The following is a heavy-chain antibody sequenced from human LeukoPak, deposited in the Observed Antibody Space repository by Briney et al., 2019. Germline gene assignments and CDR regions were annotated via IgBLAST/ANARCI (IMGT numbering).Heavy chain of an antibody. CDR2: IYYSGST. J-gene: IGHJ4*02. V-gene: IGHV4-61*08. CDR3: ARLGYYYDSSGDDY. D-gene: IGHD3-22*01. Sequence: PSETLSLTCAVSGGSTSSGGYSWSWIRQPPGKGLEWIGYIYYSGSTNYNPSLKSRVTISVYTSKNQFSLKLSSVTAADTAVYYCARLGYYYDSSGDDYWGQGTLVTVSS. CDR1: GGSTSSGGYS.